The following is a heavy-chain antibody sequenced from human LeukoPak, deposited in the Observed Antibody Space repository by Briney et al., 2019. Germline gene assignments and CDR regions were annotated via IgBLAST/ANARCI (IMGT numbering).Heavy chain of an antibody. CDR3: ARDCMGIGSHRGYYYYYYMDV. Sequence: SETLSLTCAVYGGSFSGYYWSWIRQPPGKGLEWIGEINHSGSTNYNPSLKSRVTISVDTSKNHFSLNLRSVTAADTAVYYCARDCMGIGSHRGYYYYYYMDVWGKGTTVTVSS. J-gene: IGHJ6*03. CDR1: GGSFSGYY. V-gene: IGHV4-34*01. D-gene: IGHD1-26*01. CDR2: INHSGST.